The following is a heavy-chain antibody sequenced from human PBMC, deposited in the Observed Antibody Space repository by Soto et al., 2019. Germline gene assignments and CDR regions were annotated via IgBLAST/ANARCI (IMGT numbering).Heavy chain of an antibody. J-gene: IGHJ5*02. D-gene: IGHD4-17*01. CDR3: ARVIVPTTVTTSNWFDP. V-gene: IGHV1-46*01. Sequence: ASVKVSCNASGYTFTTDYMHWVRQASGQRLEWMGIINPSGGNTNYAQKFQGRVTMTSDTSTSTVYMELRSLTTDDTAVYYYARVIVPTTVTTSNWFDPWGQGTLVTVSS. CDR1: GYTFTTDY. CDR2: INPSGGNT.